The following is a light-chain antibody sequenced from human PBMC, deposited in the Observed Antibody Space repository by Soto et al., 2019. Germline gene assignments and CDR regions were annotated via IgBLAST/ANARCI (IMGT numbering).Light chain of an antibody. CDR3: QQYNSFWT. CDR1: QSISEW. Sequence: DLQMTQSPSTLSASVGDRVTITCRASQSISEWLAWYQQKPGRAPKLLIYHASRLGTGVPSRFSGSGSGTEFTLTISSLQPDDFATYYCQQYNSFWTFGQGTKVDI. V-gene: IGKV1-5*01. J-gene: IGKJ1*01. CDR2: HAS.